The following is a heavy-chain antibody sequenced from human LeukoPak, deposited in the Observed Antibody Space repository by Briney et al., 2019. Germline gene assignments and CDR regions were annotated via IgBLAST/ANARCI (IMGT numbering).Heavy chain of an antibody. D-gene: IGHD3-22*01. CDR3: ARDRPNYYGSDGHYYRRDGDY. J-gene: IGHJ4*02. Sequence: PGGSLRLSCAASGFTFSIYAMSWVRQAPGKGLQWVSSITSRGESTWYVDSVKGRFPIPRDNSENTLYLQMHSLRAEDTAVYYCARDRPNYYGSDGHYYRRDGDYWGRGTLVSVSS. V-gene: IGHV3-23*01. CDR2: ITSRGEST. CDR1: GFTFSIYA.